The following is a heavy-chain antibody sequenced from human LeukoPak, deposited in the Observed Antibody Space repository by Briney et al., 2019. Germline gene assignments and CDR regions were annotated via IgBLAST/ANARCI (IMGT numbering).Heavy chain of an antibody. CDR2: IRYDGSNK. D-gene: IGHD6-13*01. V-gene: IGHV3-30*02. Sequence: GGSLRLSCAASGFTFSSYGMHWVRQAPGKGLEWVAFIRYDGSNKYYADSVKGRFTISRDNSKNTLYLQMNSLRAEDTAVYYCARDRGTAAGKLYYYYYYMDVWGKGTTVTVSS. CDR3: ARDRGTAAGKLYYYYYYMDV. J-gene: IGHJ6*03. CDR1: GFTFSSYG.